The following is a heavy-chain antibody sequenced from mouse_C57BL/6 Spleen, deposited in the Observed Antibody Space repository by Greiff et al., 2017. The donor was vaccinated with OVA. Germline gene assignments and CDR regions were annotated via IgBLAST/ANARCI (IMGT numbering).Heavy chain of an antibody. CDR1: GCTFTDYY. CDR3: ARGGYDADEGWFAY. CDR2: INPYNGGT. D-gene: IGHD2-3*01. Sequence: VQLQQSGPVLVKPGASVKMSCKASGCTFTDYYMNWVKQSHGKSLEWIGVINPYNGGTSYNQKFKGKATLTVDKSTSTASMELNRLTSEDSAVYDCARGGYDADEGWFAYWGQGTLVTVSA. J-gene: IGHJ3*01. V-gene: IGHV1-19*01.